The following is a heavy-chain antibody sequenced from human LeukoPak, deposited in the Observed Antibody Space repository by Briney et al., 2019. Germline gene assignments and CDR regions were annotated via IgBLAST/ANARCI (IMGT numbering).Heavy chain of an antibody. J-gene: IGHJ4*02. CDR2: IYYSGST. D-gene: IGHD2-15*01. Sequence: SETLSLTCTVSGGSISTYYGNWIRQAPGKGLEWIGYIYYSGSTNYNPSLKSRVAMSVDTSRNQFSPKLSSVTAADTAVYYCARARRRRYCSGGSCYHGPYFDYWGQGTLVTVSS. CDR1: GGSISTYY. V-gene: IGHV4-59*12. CDR3: ARARRRRYCSGGSCYHGPYFDY.